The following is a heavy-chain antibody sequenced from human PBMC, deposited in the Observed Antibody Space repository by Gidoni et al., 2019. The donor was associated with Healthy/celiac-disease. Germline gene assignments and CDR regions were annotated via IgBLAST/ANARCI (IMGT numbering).Heavy chain of an antibody. J-gene: IGHJ6*02. D-gene: IGHD6-13*01. V-gene: IGHV3-15*01. CDR1: GFTFSNDW. CDR2: IKSKTDGGTT. CDR3: TTCIAADLPCLYYYYGMDV. Sequence: EVQLVESGGGLVKPGGSFRLSCAASGFTFSNDWMSWVRQAPGKGLEWVGRIKSKTDGGTTDYAAPVKGRFTISRDDSKNTLYLQMNSLKTEDTAVYYCTTCIAADLPCLYYYYGMDVWGQGTTVTVSS.